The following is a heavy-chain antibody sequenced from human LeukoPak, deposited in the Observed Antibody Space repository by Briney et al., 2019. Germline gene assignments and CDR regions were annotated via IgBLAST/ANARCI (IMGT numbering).Heavy chain of an antibody. V-gene: IGHV4-39*07. CDR1: GGSISSSSYY. CDR3: ARTSHPHGSSWLFDY. J-gene: IGHJ4*02. Sequence: PSETLSLTCTVSGGSISSSSYYWGWIRQPPGKGLEWIGSIYYSGSTYYNPSLKSRVTISVDTSKNQFSLKLSSVTAADTAVYYCARTSHPHGSSWLFDYWGQGTLVTVSS. D-gene: IGHD6-13*01. CDR2: IYYSGST.